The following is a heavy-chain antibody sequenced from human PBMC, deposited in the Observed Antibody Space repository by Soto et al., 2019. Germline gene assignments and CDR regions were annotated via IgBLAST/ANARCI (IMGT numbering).Heavy chain of an antibody. J-gene: IGHJ4*02. CDR2: ISSGGTYT. CDR3: VRDVGYSSSWYRNFDY. CDR1: GFTFSDYY. D-gene: IGHD6-13*01. V-gene: IGHV3-11*05. Sequence: GGSLRLSCAASGFTFSDYYMSWIRQAPGKGLEWVSYISSGGTYTNHAESVKGRFTISRDNAGNSLYLQMNSLRAEDTAVYYCVRDVGYSSSWYRNFDYWGLGTLVTVSS.